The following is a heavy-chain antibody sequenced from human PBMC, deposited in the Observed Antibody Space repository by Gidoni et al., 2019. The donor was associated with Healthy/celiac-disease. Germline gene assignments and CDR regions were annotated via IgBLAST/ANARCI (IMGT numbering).Heavy chain of an antibody. J-gene: IGHJ6*02. V-gene: IGHV6-1*01. D-gene: IGHD6-13*01. CDR3: ASTGAAAAGKRGYYYYYYGMDV. CDR1: GDSVSRHSAP. CDR2: TYYRSKWYN. Sequence: QVQLQQSGPGLVKPSQTLSLTCAISGDSVSRHSAPWNWIRQSPSRGLESLGRTYYRSKWYNDYAVSVKSRITINPDTSKNQFSLQLNSVTPEDTAVYYCASTGAAAAGKRGYYYYYYGMDVWGQGTTVTVSS.